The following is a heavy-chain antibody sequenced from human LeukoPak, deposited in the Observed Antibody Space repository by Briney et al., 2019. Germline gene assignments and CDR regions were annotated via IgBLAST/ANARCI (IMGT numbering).Heavy chain of an antibody. CDR2: IYYSGTT. Sequence: SETLSLTCTVSGGSISSYYWSWIRQPPGKGLEWIGYIYYSGTTNYDPSLKSRVTISIDTSKNQVSLELRSVTAADTAVYYCARSLLHLSDTSGFFGYWGQGTLVSVSS. J-gene: IGHJ4*02. D-gene: IGHD3-22*01. V-gene: IGHV4-59*01. CDR1: GGSISSYY. CDR3: ARSLLHLSDTSGFFGY.